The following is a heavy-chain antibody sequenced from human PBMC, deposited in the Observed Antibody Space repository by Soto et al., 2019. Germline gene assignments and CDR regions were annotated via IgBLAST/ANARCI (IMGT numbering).Heavy chain of an antibody. Sequence: GASVKVSCKASGGTFSSYAISWVRQVPGQGLEWMGGIIPIFGTANYAQKFQGRVTITADESTSTAYMELSSLRSEDTAVYYCARFNYDSSGYSLGDYYYYGMDVWGQGTTVTVSS. CDR1: GGTFSSYA. V-gene: IGHV1-69*13. CDR3: ARFNYDSSGYSLGDYYYYGMDV. J-gene: IGHJ6*02. CDR2: IIPIFGTA. D-gene: IGHD3-22*01.